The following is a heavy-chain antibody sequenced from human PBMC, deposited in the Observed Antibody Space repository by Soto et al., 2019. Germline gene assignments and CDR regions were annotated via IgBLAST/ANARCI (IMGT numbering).Heavy chain of an antibody. CDR3: ARERTSKGGLDV. CDR1: GFMFSHDW. V-gene: IGHV3-74*01. J-gene: IGHJ6*02. CDR2: IISGGSRV. Sequence: GGSLRLSCAASGFMFSHDWMNWVRQGPGKGLEWIARIISGGSRVTYADSVEGRFTITRDNAKNMLFLEMHSLTVEDTAVYYCARERTSKGGLDVWGQGNTVTVSS.